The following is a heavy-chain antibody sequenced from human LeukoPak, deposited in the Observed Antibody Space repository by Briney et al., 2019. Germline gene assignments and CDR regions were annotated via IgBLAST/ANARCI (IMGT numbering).Heavy chain of an antibody. Sequence: SETLSLTCTVSGGSITSGNYHWAWTRQPPGKGLEWIGNVYVNGANYYNPSLKSRVAISIDTSKNQFSLKLTSVTAADSAVYYCASDRSGLSFCFWGQGTLVTVSS. D-gene: IGHD3-22*01. V-gene: IGHV4-39*01. CDR3: ASDRSGLSFCF. J-gene: IGHJ4*02. CDR2: VYVNGAN. CDR1: GGSITSGNYH.